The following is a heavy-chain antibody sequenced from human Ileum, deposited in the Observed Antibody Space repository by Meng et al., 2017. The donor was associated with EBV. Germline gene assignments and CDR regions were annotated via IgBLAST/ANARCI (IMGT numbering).Heavy chain of an antibody. Sequence: QLQRHESGPGLVKPSAPLSLTCTVSGGSISSSDYYWGWIRQPPGKGLEWIGSLYFSGSPYSNPSLESRVTISVDTSNNQFSLKLSAVTAADTAVYYCARRGYSSGWYAYDYWGQGTLVTVSS. V-gene: IGHV4-39*01. J-gene: IGHJ4*02. D-gene: IGHD6-19*01. CDR1: GGSISSSDYY. CDR2: LYFSGSP. CDR3: ARRGYSSGWYAYDY.